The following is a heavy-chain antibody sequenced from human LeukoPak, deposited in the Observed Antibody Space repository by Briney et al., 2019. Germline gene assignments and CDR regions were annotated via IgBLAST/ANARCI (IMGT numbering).Heavy chain of an antibody. CDR3: ARARIAAAGNPPMDV. Sequence: GGSLRLSCAASGFTFSSYSMNWVRQAPGKGLEWVSSISSSSSYIYYADSVKGRFTISRDNAKNSLYLQMNSLRAEDTAVYYCARARIAAAGNPPMDVWGKGTTVTVSS. CDR1: GFTFSSYS. D-gene: IGHD6-13*01. J-gene: IGHJ6*03. CDR2: ISSSSSYI. V-gene: IGHV3-21*01.